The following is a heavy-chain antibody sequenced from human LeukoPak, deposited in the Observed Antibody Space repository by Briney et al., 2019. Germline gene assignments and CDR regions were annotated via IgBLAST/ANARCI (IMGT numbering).Heavy chain of an antibody. CDR3: AKDRPLPDYVVDV. J-gene: IGHJ6*04. D-gene: IGHD3-16*01. Sequence: GGPLRLSCAAWGFTFSSYRMHGVPQAPGKGLEGVAFIRYDGSNKYYTDSVKGRFTISSDNSKNTLYLQMNSLRAEDTAVYYCAKDRPLPDYVVDVWGKGPTVPVSS. CDR1: GFTFSSYR. CDR2: IRYDGSNK. V-gene: IGHV3-30*02.